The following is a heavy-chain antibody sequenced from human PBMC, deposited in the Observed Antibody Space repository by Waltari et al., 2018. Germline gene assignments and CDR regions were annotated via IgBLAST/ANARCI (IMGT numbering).Heavy chain of an antibody. CDR1: GYSISSGYY. CDR2: IYHSGST. J-gene: IGHJ4*02. CDR3: ARDRGWDYGDLQEIDFDY. D-gene: IGHD4-17*01. Sequence: QVQLQESGPGLVKPSETLSLTCAVSGYSISSGYYWGWIRQPPGKGLEWIGSIYHSGSTYYNPSLKSRVTISVDTSKNQLSLKLSSVTAADTAVYYCARDRGWDYGDLQEIDFDYWGQGTLVTVSS. V-gene: IGHV4-38-2*02.